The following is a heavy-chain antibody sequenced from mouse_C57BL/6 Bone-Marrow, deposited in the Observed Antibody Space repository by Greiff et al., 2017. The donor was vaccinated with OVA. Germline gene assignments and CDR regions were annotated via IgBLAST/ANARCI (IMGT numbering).Heavy chain of an antibody. Sequence: VQLQQSGPELVKPGASVQISCKASGYTFTDYYMNWVKQSHGKSLEWIGDINPNNGGTSYNQKFKGKATLTVDKSSSTAYMELRSLTSEDSAVYYCAREGLWGFAYWGQGTLVTVSA. CDR1: GYTFTDYY. CDR3: AREGLWGFAY. J-gene: IGHJ3*01. D-gene: IGHD6-5*01. CDR2: INPNNGGT. V-gene: IGHV1-26*01.